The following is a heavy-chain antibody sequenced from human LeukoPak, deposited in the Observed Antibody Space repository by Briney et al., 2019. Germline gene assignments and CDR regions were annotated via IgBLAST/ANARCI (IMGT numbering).Heavy chain of an antibody. CDR2: INSDESGT. Sequence: GGSLRLSCAASGFTFSNCWMHWVRQGPGKGLVWVSRINSDESGTNYADSVKGRFTISRDNAKNTLYLQMNSLRAEDTAVYYCARASPHCGSTRCYQKFDYWGQGTLVTVSS. CDR3: ARASPHCGSTRCYQKFDY. D-gene: IGHD2-2*01. V-gene: IGHV3-74*01. J-gene: IGHJ4*02. CDR1: GFTFSNCW.